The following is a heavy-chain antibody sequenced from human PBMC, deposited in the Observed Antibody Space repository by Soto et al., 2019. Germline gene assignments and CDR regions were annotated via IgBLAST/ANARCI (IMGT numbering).Heavy chain of an antibody. CDR1: GFTFSSYA. J-gene: IGHJ3*02. Sequence: GGSLRLSCAASGFTFSSYAMHWVRQAPGKGLEWVAVISYDGSNKYYADSVKGRFTISRDNSKNTLYLQMNSLRAEDTAVYYCAREGLGLERRGAFDIWGQGTMVTVSS. V-gene: IGHV3-30-3*01. D-gene: IGHD1-1*01. CDR2: ISYDGSNK. CDR3: AREGLGLERRGAFDI.